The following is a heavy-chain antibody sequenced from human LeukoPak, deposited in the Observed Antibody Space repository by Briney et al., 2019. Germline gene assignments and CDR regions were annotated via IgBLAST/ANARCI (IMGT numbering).Heavy chain of an antibody. D-gene: IGHD3-22*01. Sequence: QPGGSLRLSCSASGFTFSRYGMHWVRQAPGKGLEYVSAIVSNGDSTYYADSVKGRFTISRDNAKNTLYLQMSSLRPDDTAVYYCVNPGWYYDSSGYSYYYGIDVWGQGTTVTVSS. CDR1: GFTFSRYG. V-gene: IGHV3-64D*09. J-gene: IGHJ6*02. CDR2: IVSNGDST. CDR3: VNPGWYYDSSGYSYYYGIDV.